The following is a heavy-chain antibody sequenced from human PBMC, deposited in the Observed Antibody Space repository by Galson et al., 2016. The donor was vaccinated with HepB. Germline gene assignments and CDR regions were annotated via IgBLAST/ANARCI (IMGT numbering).Heavy chain of an antibody. J-gene: IGHJ6*02. D-gene: IGHD5-18*01. Sequence: SLRLSCAASGFTFSSYAMSWVRQAPGKGLEWVSAISGSGDSTYYADSVKGRFTISRDNSKNTLYLQINSLRAEDTAVYYDAIVRRQLWASGFSYGMDVWGQGTTVTVSS. V-gene: IGHV3-23*01. CDR1: GFTFSSYA. CDR3: AIVRRQLWASGFSYGMDV. CDR2: ISGSGDST.